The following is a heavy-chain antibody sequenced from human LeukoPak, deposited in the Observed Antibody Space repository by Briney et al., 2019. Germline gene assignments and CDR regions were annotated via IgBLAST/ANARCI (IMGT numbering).Heavy chain of an antibody. V-gene: IGHV3-7*01. Sequence: GGSLRLSCAASGFTFSAYWLTWVRQAPGKGLAWVANIIEGGDVRYYVDSVKGRFTISRDNTKNSLYLQMTSLRADDTAVYYCARVGKNGWDFDHWGQGTLVTVSS. CDR2: IIEGGDVR. CDR3: ARVGKNGWDFDH. J-gene: IGHJ4*02. CDR1: GFTFSAYW. D-gene: IGHD6-19*01.